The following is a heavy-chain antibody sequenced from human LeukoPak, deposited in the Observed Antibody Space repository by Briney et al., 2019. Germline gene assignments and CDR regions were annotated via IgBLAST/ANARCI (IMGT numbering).Heavy chain of an antibody. Sequence: GGSLRLSCAASGFTFTAYAMSWVRQAPGKGLEWVSAISGSAYYTSYADSVKGRFTISRDNSKNTLYLQMNSLRAEDTAFYYCAKHKVATKVKDYWGQGTLVTVSS. D-gene: IGHD3-22*01. CDR1: GFTFTAYA. J-gene: IGHJ4*02. CDR2: ISGSAYYT. CDR3: AKHKVATKVKDY. V-gene: IGHV3-23*01.